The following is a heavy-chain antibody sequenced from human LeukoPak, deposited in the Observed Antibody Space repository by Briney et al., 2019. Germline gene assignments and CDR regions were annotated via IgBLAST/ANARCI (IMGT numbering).Heavy chain of an antibody. CDR3: AKGANYDILTGYWPFDY. Sequence: PGRSLRLSCAASGFTFDDYAMHWVRQAPGKGLEWVSGISWNSGSIGYADSVKGRFTISRDNAKNSLYLQMNSLRAEDTALYYCAKGANYDILTGYWPFDYWGQGTLVTVSS. D-gene: IGHD3-9*01. CDR2: ISWNSGSI. V-gene: IGHV3-9*01. J-gene: IGHJ4*02. CDR1: GFTFDDYA.